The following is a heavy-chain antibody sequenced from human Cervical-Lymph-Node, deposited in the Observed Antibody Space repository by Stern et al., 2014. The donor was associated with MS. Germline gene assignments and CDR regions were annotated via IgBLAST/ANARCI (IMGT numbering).Heavy chain of an antibody. V-gene: IGHV4-34*01. CDR3: ARGVSYYGGWFDP. J-gene: IGHJ5*02. CDR2: INHSGST. Sequence: QVQLQQWGAGLLKPSETLSLTCAVYGGSFSGYYWSWIRQPPGKGLEWIGEINHSGSTNYNPSLKSRVTISVDTSKNQFSLKLSSVTAADTAVYYCARGVSYYGGWFDPWGQGTLVTVSS. CDR1: GGSFSGYY. D-gene: IGHD1-26*01.